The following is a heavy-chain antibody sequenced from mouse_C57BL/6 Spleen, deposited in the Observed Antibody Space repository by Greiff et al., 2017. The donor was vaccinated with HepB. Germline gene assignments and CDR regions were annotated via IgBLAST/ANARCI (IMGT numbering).Heavy chain of an antibody. Sequence: VHVKQSGTVLARPGASVKMSCKTSGYTFTSYWMHWVKQRPGQGLEWIGAIYPGNSDTSYNQKFKGKAKLTAVTSASTAYMELSSLTNEDSAVYYCTRSPYDGYGYFDYWGQGTTLTVSS. CDR3: TRSPYDGYGYFDY. V-gene: IGHV1-5*01. CDR2: IYPGNSDT. D-gene: IGHD2-3*01. CDR1: GYTFTSYW. J-gene: IGHJ2*01.